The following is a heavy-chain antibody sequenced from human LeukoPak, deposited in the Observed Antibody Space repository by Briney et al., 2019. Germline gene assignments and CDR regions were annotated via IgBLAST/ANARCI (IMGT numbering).Heavy chain of an antibody. V-gene: IGHV1-69*05. D-gene: IGHD3-22*01. CDR2: IIPIFGTA. Sequence: ASVKVSCKASGGTFSSYAISWVRQAPGQGLEWMGGIIPIFGTANYAQKFQGRVTITTDESTSTAYMELRSLRSEDTAVYYCARDPHYYDSSGYSWGQGTLVTVSS. J-gene: IGHJ5*02. CDR3: ARDPHYYDSSGYS. CDR1: GGTFSSYA.